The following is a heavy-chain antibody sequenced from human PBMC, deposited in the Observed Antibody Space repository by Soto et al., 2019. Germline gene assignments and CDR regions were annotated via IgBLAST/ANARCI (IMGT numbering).Heavy chain of an antibody. CDR3: ARYYGAGSYFFDI. Sequence: VGSLRLSCAASGLSVSSNYMSWIRQAPGEGLEWVSLIYSDGRTFYADSVKGRFTISRDNSETTVYLQMNSLRVDDTAVYYCARYYGAGSYFFDIWGQGTLVTVSS. V-gene: IGHV3-53*01. CDR2: IYSDGRT. J-gene: IGHJ4*02. D-gene: IGHD3-10*01. CDR1: GLSVSSNY.